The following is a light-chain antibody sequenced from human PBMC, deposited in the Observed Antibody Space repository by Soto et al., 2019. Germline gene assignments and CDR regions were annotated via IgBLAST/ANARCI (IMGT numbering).Light chain of an antibody. CDR3: QQYNSYPWT. CDR1: QSISSW. CDR2: DAS. Sequence: DIQMTQSPSTLSASVGDRVTITCRASQSISSWLAWYQQKPGKAPELLIYDASSLKSGVPSRFSGSGSGTEFTLTISSLQPDDFASYYCQQYNSYPWTFGQRTKVDI. V-gene: IGKV1-5*01. J-gene: IGKJ1*01.